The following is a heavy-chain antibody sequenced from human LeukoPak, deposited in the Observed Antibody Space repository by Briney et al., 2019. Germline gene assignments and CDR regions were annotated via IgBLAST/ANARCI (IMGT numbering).Heavy chain of an antibody. Sequence: PGGSLRLSCAASGFTFDDYAMHWVRQAPGKGLEWVSGISWNSGSIGYADSVKGRFTISRDNAKNSLYLQMNSLRAEDTALYYCAKDMDDSSGWYSSFDYWGQGTLVTVPS. D-gene: IGHD6-19*01. J-gene: IGHJ4*02. CDR2: ISWNSGSI. V-gene: IGHV3-9*01. CDR3: AKDMDDSSGWYSSFDY. CDR1: GFTFDDYA.